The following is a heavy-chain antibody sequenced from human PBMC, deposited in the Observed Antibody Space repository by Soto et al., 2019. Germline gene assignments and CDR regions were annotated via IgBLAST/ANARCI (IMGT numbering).Heavy chain of an antibody. Sequence: EVHLVESGGGLVQPGRSLRLSCAASGFTFDDYAMLWVRQVPGKGLEWVSSISWNSGNIVYADSVKGRFTISRDSANNSLYLQMNSLKTEDTALYYCAKGAVTSIFAYFDYWGQGTLVTVSS. V-gene: IGHV3-9*01. CDR3: AKGAVTSIFAYFDY. CDR2: ISWNSGNI. CDR1: GFTFDDYA. J-gene: IGHJ4*02. D-gene: IGHD3-3*01.